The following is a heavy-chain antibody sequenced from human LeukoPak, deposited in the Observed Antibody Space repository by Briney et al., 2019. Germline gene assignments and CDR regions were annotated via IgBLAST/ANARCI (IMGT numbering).Heavy chain of an antibody. J-gene: IGHJ4*02. CDR2: INPNSGGT. V-gene: IGHV1-2*02. Sequence: WASVKVSCKASGGTFSSYAISWVRQAPGQGLEWMGWINPNSGGTNYAQKFQGRVTMTRDTSISTAYMELSRLRSDDTAVYYCARVDSSGGYWGQGTLVAVSS. CDR3: ARVDSSGGY. CDR1: GGTFSSYA. D-gene: IGHD6-19*01.